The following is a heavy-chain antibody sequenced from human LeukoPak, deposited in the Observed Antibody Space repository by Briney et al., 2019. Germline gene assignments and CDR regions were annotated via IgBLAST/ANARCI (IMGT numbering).Heavy chain of an antibody. J-gene: IGHJ6*02. Sequence: GWSLRLSCAASGFTFSNYAMSWVRQAPGKGLVWVSRINGDGSSSTYADSVKGRFTISRDNAKNTLYLRMNSLRTEDTAVYYCTRNPGMDVWGQGTTVTVSS. CDR2: INGDGSSS. V-gene: IGHV3-74*01. CDR3: TRNPGMDV. CDR1: GFTFSNYA.